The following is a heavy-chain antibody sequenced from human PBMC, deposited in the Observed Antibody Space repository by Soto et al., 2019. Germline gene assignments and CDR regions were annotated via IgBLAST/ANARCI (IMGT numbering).Heavy chain of an antibody. V-gene: IGHV3-7*01. CDR1: GFTFSTYW. CDR3: ARRGHCSTPDCYLKDY. CDR2: IKHDGSEK. J-gene: IGHJ4*02. Sequence: EVQLVESGGDLVQPGGSLRLSCAASGFTFSTYWMSWVRQAQGKGLEWVANIKHDGSEKYYVDSVKGRFTXSRDNAKXXXXXXXXXXXXXXXXXXYXARRGHCSTPDCYLKDYWGQGTLVTVSS. D-gene: IGHD2-2*01.